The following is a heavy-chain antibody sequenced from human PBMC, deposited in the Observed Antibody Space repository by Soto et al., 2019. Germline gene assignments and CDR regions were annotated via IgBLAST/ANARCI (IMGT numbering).Heavy chain of an antibody. D-gene: IGHD6-13*01. CDR2: ISGSGGST. CDR3: GYSSTPFDC. Sequence: EVQLLESGGGLVQPGGSLRLSCAASGFTFSSYAMSWVRQAPGKGLEWVSAISGSGGSTYYADSVKGRFTISRDNSKNTPYLQMSSLRAEDTAVYYCGYSSTPFDCCGQGTLVTVAS. CDR1: GFTFSSYA. J-gene: IGHJ4*02. V-gene: IGHV3-23*01.